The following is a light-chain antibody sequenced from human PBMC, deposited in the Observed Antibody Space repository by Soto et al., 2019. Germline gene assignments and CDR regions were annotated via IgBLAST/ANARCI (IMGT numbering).Light chain of an antibody. V-gene: IGKV3-20*01. Sequence: EIALTQSPGTLSFSPREIATLSCRASQSVSSSFLAWYQQKPGQAPRLLIYGASSRATGIPDRFSGSGSGTDFTLTISRLEPEDFAVYYCHQYDSSPRTFGQGTKVEIK. CDR3: HQYDSSPRT. CDR1: QSVSSSF. CDR2: GAS. J-gene: IGKJ1*01.